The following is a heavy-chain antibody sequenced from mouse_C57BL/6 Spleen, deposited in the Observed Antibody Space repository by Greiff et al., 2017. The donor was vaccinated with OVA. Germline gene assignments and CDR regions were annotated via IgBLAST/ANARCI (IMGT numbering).Heavy chain of an antibody. CDR3: ASYSNYDAMEY. V-gene: IGHV1-82*01. CDR2: IYPGDGDT. J-gene: IGHJ4*01. Sequence: QVQLQQSGPELVKPGASVKISCKASGYAFSSSWMNWVKQRPGKGLEWIGRIYPGDGDTNYNGKFKGKATLTVDKSSSTAYMQLSSLTSEDSAVYFCASYSNYDAMEYWGQGTSVTVSS. CDR1: GYAFSSSW. D-gene: IGHD2-5*01.